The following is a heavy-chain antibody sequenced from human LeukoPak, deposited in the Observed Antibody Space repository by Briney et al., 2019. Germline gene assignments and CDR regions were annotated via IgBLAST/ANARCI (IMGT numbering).Heavy chain of an antibody. CDR2: IYHSGST. CDR1: GGSISSGGYS. V-gene: IGHV4-30-2*01. Sequence: SSQTLSLTCAVSGGSISSGGYSWSWLRQPPGQGQEWIGYIYHSGSTYYNPSLKSRVTISVDTSKNPFSLKLSSVTAADTAVYYCARLTDFWSGYSGLWFDPWGQGTLVTVSS. CDR3: ARLTDFWSGYSGLWFDP. D-gene: IGHD3-3*01. J-gene: IGHJ5*02.